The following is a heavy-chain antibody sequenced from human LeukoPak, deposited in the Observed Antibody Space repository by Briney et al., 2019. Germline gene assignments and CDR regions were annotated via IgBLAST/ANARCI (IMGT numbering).Heavy chain of an antibody. CDR1: GGIFSSYA. V-gene: IGHV1-69*13. Sequence: SVKVSCKASGGIFSSYAISWVRQAPGQGLEWMGGIIPIFGTANYAQKFQGRVTITADESTSTAYMELSSLRSEDTAVYYCARGIVVGAAQTNWYFDLWGRGTLVTVSS. CDR2: IIPIFGTA. D-gene: IGHD2-15*01. J-gene: IGHJ2*01. CDR3: ARGIVVGAAQTNWYFDL.